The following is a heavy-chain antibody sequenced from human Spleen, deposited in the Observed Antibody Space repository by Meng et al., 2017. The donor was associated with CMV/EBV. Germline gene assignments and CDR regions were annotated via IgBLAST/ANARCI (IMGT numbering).Heavy chain of an antibody. J-gene: IGHJ4*02. V-gene: IGHV2-5*02. CDR3: ASLYGATTYFDY. D-gene: IGHD4/OR15-4a*01. CDR1: GFSRSTSGVG. Sequence: SSSGFSRSTSGVGVDWIRQPPGKALDWLAVIYWDDDKRYRRSLRSRHTITKDTAKNQVVHTTTNMDPVDTATYYCASLYGATTYFDYWGQGTLVTVSS. CDR2: IYWDDDK.